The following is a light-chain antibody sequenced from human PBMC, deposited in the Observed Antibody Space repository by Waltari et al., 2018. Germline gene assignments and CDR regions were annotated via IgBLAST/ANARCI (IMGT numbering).Light chain of an antibody. CDR1: QSSSRW. V-gene: IGKV1-5*03. CDR3: QQFLNYPYT. Sequence: DIQLTQSPSSLSASVGDRVTITCRASQSSSRWLAWYQQQPGKAPRLLISEASTLESGVPSRFSGSGSESEFTLTISSLQPGDFATYYCQQFLNYPYTFGQGTKVEI. J-gene: IGKJ2*01. CDR2: EAS.